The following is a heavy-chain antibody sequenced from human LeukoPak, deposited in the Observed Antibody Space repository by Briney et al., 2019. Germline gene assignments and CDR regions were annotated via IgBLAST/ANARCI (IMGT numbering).Heavy chain of an antibody. CDR3: ARAYYSDITDYPYIGY. J-gene: IGHJ4*02. Sequence: PGGSLRLSCAASGFTVSTYGMHWVRQAPGKGLEWVAVIRYDGNNKFYVDSVRGRFTISRDNSRNTLYLQMNSLRAEDTAVYYCARAYYSDITDYPYIGYWGQGVLVTVSS. D-gene: IGHD3-22*01. CDR1: GFTVSTYG. CDR2: IRYDGNNK. V-gene: IGHV3-33*01.